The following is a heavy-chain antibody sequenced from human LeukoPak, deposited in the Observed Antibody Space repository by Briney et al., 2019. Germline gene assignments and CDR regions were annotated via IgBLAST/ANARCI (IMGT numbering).Heavy chain of an antibody. D-gene: IGHD2-15*01. Sequence: GGSLRLSCAVSGFTVSNNYMNWVRQAQGKGLEWVSAISGSGDNTYYADSVKGRFALSRDNSKNTVYLQMNSLRADDTAVYYCAKTRGYCSGGTCYCDYWGQGTLVTVSS. CDR1: GFTVSNNY. CDR2: ISGSGDNT. J-gene: IGHJ4*02. V-gene: IGHV3-23*01. CDR3: AKTRGYCSGGTCYCDY.